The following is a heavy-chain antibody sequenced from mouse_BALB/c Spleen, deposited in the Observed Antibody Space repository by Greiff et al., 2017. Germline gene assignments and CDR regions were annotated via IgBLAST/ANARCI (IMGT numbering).Heavy chain of an antibody. CDR1: GFTFSSFG. CDR3: ARWDYDGNYAMDY. J-gene: IGHJ4*01. V-gene: IGHV5-17*02. CDR2: ISSGSSTI. Sequence: EVKLMESGGGLVQPGGSRKLSCAASGFTFSSFGMHWVRQAPEKGLEWVAYISSGSSTIYYADTVKGRFTISRDNPKNTLFLQMTSLRSEDTAMYYCARWDYDGNYAMDYWGQGTSVTVSS. D-gene: IGHD2-4*01.